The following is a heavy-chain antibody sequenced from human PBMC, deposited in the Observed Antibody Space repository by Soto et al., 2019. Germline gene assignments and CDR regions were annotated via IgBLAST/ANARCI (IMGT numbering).Heavy chain of an antibody. CDR3: ARGVGYTSDH. Sequence: QVQLVQSGTEEKKPGASVKVSCKASGFTFNTYTIHWVRQAPGQRLEWMGWINAGNGHTKYSHHFQGRVTITWDTSATTAYMELNSLTSEDTAVYYCARGVGYTSDHWGQGTLVTVSS. D-gene: IGHD5-12*01. V-gene: IGHV1-3*05. CDR2: INAGNGHT. CDR1: GFTFNTYT. J-gene: IGHJ4*02.